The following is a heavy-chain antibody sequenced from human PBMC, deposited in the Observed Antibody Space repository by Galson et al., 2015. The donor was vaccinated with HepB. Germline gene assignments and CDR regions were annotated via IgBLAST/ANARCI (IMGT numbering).Heavy chain of an antibody. CDR1: GFTFNKYS. V-gene: IGHV3-21*01. CDR3: ARDPDRDGYNWGYYYYYGMDV. J-gene: IGHJ6*02. CDR2: ISSSSSYI. Sequence: LRLSCAASGFTFNKYSMNWVRQAPGKGLEWVSSISSSSSYIYYADSVKGRFTISRDNAKNSLYLQMNSLRAEDTAVYYCARDPDRDGYNWGYYYYYGMDVWGQGTTVTVSS. D-gene: IGHD5-24*01.